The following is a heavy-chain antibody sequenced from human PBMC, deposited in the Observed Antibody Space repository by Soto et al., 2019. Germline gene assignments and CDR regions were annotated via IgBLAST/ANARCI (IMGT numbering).Heavy chain of an antibody. D-gene: IGHD1-7*01. CDR2: TMPVFSTP. Sequence: QVQLVQSGAEVKKPGSSVKVSCKSSGGTFSTSALSWVRQAPGQGLEWVGGTMPVFSTPDYAQKFQGRVTITADQSTTTPHPELTGLRAVNTSVLYCARDKDRQQLGGNYSYMLDGWGQGTAITVSS. CDR3: ARDKDRQQLGGNYSYMLDG. CDR1: GGTFSTSA. V-gene: IGHV1-69*12. J-gene: IGHJ6*02.